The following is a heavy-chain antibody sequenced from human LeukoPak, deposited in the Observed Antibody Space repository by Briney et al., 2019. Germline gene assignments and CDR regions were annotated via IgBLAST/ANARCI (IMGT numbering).Heavy chain of an antibody. CDR1: GFNFGDYA. CDR3: SRASKLREFFDY. V-gene: IGHV3-49*04. J-gene: IGHJ4*02. Sequence: PGGSLRLSCTASGFNFGDYAMSWVRQAPGKGLECLGFIRSKAYGGTAEYAASVNGRFTISRDDSKTIAYLQMNSLKTEDTAVHYCSRASKLREFFDYWGQGTLVTVSS. CDR2: IRSKAYGGTA. D-gene: IGHD3-10*01.